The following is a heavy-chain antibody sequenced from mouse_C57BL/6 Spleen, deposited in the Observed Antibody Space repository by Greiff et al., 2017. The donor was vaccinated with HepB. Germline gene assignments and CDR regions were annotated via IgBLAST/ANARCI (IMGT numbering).Heavy chain of an antibody. J-gene: IGHJ4*01. V-gene: IGHV1-39*01. CDR1: GYSFTDYN. Sequence: VQLQQSGPELVKPGASVKISCKASGYSFTDYNMNWVKQSNGKSLEWIGVINPNYGTTSYNQKFKGKATLTVDQATSTAYMQLNSLTSEDSAVYYCARRGGYDGYPYAMDYWGQGTSVTVSS. D-gene: IGHD2-3*01. CDR3: ARRGGYDGYPYAMDY. CDR2: INPNYGTT.